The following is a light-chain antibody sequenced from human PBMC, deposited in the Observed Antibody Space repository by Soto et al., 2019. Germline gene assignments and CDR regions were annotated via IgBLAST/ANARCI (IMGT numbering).Light chain of an antibody. Sequence: DIHMTQSPSTLSASVGDRVTITCRASQSISLWVAWYQQKPGRAPNLLIYKTSSLDTGVASRFSGSGYGTEFPLTISSLQPDDFATYYCQQYKAYSWTFGQGTKVEVK. CDR2: KTS. CDR3: QQYKAYSWT. V-gene: IGKV1-5*03. J-gene: IGKJ1*01. CDR1: QSISLW.